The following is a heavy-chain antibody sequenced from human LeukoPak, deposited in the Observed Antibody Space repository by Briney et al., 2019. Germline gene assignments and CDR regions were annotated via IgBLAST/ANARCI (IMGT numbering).Heavy chain of an antibody. CDR1: GGSISSGSYY. V-gene: IGHV4-61*02. J-gene: IGHJ3*01. CDR2: IYTSGST. D-gene: IGHD3-3*01. Sequence: PSQTLSLTCTVSGGSISSGSYYWSWIRQPAGKGLEWIGRIYTSGSTNYSPSLKSRVTISVDTSKNQFSLKLSSVTAADPAVYYCARATIFGVVILDWGQGTMVTVSS. CDR3: ARATIFGVVILD.